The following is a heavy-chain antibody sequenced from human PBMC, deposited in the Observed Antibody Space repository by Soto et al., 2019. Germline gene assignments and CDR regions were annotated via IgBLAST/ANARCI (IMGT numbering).Heavy chain of an antibody. V-gene: IGHV3-30-3*01. CDR3: ARDPYYYGSGSPYNWFDP. CDR2: ISYDGSNK. D-gene: IGHD3-10*01. CDR1: GFTFSSYA. J-gene: IGHJ5*02. Sequence: PGGSLRLSCAASGFTFSSYAMHWVRQAPGKGLEWVAVISYDGSNKYYADSVKGRFTISRDNSKNTLYLQMNSLRAEDTAVYYCARDPYYYGSGSPYNWFDPWGQGTLVTVPQ.